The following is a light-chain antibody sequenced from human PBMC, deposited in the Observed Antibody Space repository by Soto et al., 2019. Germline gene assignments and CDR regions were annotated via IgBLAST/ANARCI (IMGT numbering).Light chain of an antibody. CDR1: QDISNY. J-gene: IGKJ4*01. Sequence: DIQMTQSPSSLSASVGDRVTITCQASQDISNYLNWYQHKPGKAPKLLIYDASNLETGVPSRFSGSGSGTDFTFTISILQPEDIATYYCQQYDNLPLTFGGGTKVDIK. CDR3: QQYDNLPLT. V-gene: IGKV1-33*01. CDR2: DAS.